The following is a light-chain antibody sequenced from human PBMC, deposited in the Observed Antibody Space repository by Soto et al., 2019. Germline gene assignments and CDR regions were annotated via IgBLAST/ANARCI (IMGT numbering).Light chain of an antibody. J-gene: IGKJ1*01. CDR1: ETISTW. V-gene: IGKV1-5*01. CDR3: LKYNDYSWT. CDR2: SSS. Sequence: DTQMTQSPSTLSAPVGDRVTITCRASETISTWLAWYQQKPGQAPKLLIYSSSSLESGVPSRFSGSGSGTEFTLTISSLQPDDVATYYCLKYNDYSWTFGQGTKVQIK.